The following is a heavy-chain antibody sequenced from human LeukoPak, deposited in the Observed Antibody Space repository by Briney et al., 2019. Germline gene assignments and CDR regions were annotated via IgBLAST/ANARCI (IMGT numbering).Heavy chain of an antibody. Sequence: PSETLSLTCTVSGGSISSYYWSWIRQPAGKGLERIGRIYTSGSTNYNPSLKSRVTMSVDTSKNQFSLKLSSVTAADTAVYYCARGNKYSSSSPFDYWGQGTLVTVSS. V-gene: IGHV4-4*07. CDR1: GGSISSYY. D-gene: IGHD6-6*01. J-gene: IGHJ4*02. CDR3: ARGNKYSSSSPFDY. CDR2: IYTSGST.